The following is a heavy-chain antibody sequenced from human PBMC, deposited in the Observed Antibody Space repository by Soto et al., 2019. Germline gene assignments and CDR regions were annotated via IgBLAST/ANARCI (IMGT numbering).Heavy chain of an antibody. J-gene: IGHJ4*02. Sequence: PSESLSLTCTVSGGSISSGDYYWSWILQPPGKGLEWIGYIYYTGSTYYNPSLKSRLTISVDTSKDQFSLKLTSVTAADTAVYFCARYQKGPFDYWGQGTLVTVSS. CDR3: ARYQKGPFDY. CDR2: IYYTGST. CDR1: GGSISSGDYY. D-gene: IGHD2-2*01. V-gene: IGHV4-30-4*01.